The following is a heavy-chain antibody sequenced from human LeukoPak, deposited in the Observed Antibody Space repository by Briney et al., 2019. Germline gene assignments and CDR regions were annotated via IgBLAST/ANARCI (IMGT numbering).Heavy chain of an antibody. Sequence: GASVKDSCKASGYTFTGYYMHWVRQAPGQGLEWMGWINPNSGCTNYAQKFQGRVTMTRDTSISTAYMELSRLRSDDTAVYYCARKYSSSWPSYYYYGMDVWGQGTTVTVS. J-gene: IGHJ6*02. CDR3: ARKYSSSWPSYYYYGMDV. V-gene: IGHV1-2*02. CDR1: GYTFTGYY. CDR2: INPNSGCT. D-gene: IGHD6-13*01.